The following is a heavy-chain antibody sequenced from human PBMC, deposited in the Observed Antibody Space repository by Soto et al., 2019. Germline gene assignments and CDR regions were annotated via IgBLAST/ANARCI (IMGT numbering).Heavy chain of an antibody. CDR1: GYTFTSYY. Sequence: QVQLVQSGAEVKKPGASVKVACKASGYTFTSYYMHWVRQAPGQGLEWMGIINPSGGGTSYAQKFQGRVTMTRDTSTSTVYMELSSLRSEDTAVYYCARGPGVDVLVVVRTNWFDPWGQGTLVTVSS. V-gene: IGHV1-46*01. CDR2: INPSGGGT. CDR3: ARGPGVDVLVVVRTNWFDP. J-gene: IGHJ5*02. D-gene: IGHD2-15*01.